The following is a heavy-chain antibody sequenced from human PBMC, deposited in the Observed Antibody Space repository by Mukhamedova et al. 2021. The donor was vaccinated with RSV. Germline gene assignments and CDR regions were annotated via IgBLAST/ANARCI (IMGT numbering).Heavy chain of an antibody. CDR2: IRTSGTTV. D-gene: IGHD1-1*01. Sequence: VRQAPGKGLEWLSYIRTSGTTVYYADSVKGRFTMSRDNAKNSLYLEMNSLRAEDTAVYYCARAPSPGSYWYFDL. V-gene: IGHV3-11*01. J-gene: IGHJ2*01. CDR3: ARAPSPGSYWYFDL.